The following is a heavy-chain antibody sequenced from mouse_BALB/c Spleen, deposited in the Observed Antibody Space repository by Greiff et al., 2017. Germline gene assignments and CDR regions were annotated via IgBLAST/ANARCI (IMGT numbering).Heavy chain of an antibody. CDR3: ARGGLITTVGGDWYFDV. J-gene: IGHJ1*01. CDR2: IYPGNVNT. Sequence: VQLQQSGPELVKPGASVKISCKASGYTFTDYYIHWVKQRPGQGLEWIGWIYPGNVNTKYNEKFKGKATLTADKSSSTAYMQLSSLTSEDSAVYFCARGGLITTVGGDWYFDVWGAGTTVTVSS. CDR1: GYTFTDYY. D-gene: IGHD1-1*01. V-gene: IGHV1-84*01.